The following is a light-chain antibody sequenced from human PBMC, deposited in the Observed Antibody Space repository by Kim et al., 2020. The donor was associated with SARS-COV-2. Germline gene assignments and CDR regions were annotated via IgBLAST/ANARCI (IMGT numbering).Light chain of an antibody. J-gene: IGKJ4*01. Sequence: EIVLTQSPATLSLSPGERATLSCRASQSVSSYLAWYQQKPGQAPRLLIYDASNRATGIPARFSGSGPGTDFTLTISSLEPEDFAVYYWQQRSNWLTFGGGTKVDIK. CDR3: QQRSNWLT. CDR2: DAS. V-gene: IGKV3D-11*02. CDR1: QSVSSY.